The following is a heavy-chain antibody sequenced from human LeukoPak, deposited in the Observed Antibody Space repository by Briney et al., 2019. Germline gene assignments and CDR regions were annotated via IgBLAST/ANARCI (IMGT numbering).Heavy chain of an antibody. CDR2: ISGSGGST. Sequence: GGSLRLSCAASGFTFSSYAMSWVRQSPGKGLEWVSAISGSGGSTYYADSVKGRFTISRDNFKNTLYLQMNSLRAEDTAVYYCAKGTRHYCSSTSCPLDYWGQGTLVTVSS. CDR1: GFTFSSYA. V-gene: IGHV3-23*01. CDR3: AKGTRHYCSSTSCPLDY. J-gene: IGHJ4*02. D-gene: IGHD2-2*01.